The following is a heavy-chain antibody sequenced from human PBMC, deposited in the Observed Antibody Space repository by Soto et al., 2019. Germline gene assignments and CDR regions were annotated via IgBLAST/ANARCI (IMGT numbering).Heavy chain of an antibody. Sequence: QVQLVESGGGVVQPGRSLRLSCAASGFTFSSYGMHWVRQAPGKGLEWVAVISYDGSNKYYADSVKGRFTISRDNSKNALYLQMNSLRAEDTAVYYCAKDTMHIYGDYYYYGMDVWGQGTTVTVSS. V-gene: IGHV3-30*18. J-gene: IGHJ6*02. CDR3: AKDTMHIYGDYYYYGMDV. CDR1: GFTFSSYG. D-gene: IGHD5-18*01. CDR2: ISYDGSNK.